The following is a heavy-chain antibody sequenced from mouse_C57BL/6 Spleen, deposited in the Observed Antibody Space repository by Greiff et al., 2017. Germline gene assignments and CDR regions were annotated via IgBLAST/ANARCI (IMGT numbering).Heavy chain of an antibody. CDR2: IHPSASDT. CDR3: AIGDYDHWYFDV. Sequence: VQLQQPGAELVKPGASVKVSCKASGYTFTSYWMHWVKQRPGQGLEWIGRIHPSASDTNYNQKFKGKATLTVDKSSSTAYMQLSSLTSEDSAVYYCAIGDYDHWYFDVWGTGTTVTVSS. J-gene: IGHJ1*03. CDR1: GYTFTSYW. V-gene: IGHV1-74*01. D-gene: IGHD2-4*01.